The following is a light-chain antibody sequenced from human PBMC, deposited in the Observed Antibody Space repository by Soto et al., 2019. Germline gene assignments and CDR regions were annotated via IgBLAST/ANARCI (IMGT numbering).Light chain of an antibody. CDR2: GAS. J-gene: IGKJ5*01. CDR3: QHYGGTPIT. Sequence: EIVLTQSPGTLSLSPGGRATLSCRASQSVSRRLAWYQHRPGQSPRLLMSGASMRASGVPVRFSGSGSGTSFTLTISRLEPEDFAIYYCQHYGGTPITFGLGTRLEV. V-gene: IGKV3-20*01. CDR1: QSVSRR.